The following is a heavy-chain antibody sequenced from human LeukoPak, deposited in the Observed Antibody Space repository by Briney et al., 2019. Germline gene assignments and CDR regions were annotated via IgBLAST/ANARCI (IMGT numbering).Heavy chain of an antibody. CDR2: IYYSGST. J-gene: IGHJ4*02. Sequence: SETLSLTCTVSGGSISSYYWGWIRQPPGKGLEWIGYIYYSGSTNYNPSLKSRVTISIDTSKNQFSLKLTSVTAADTAVYYCARDSVEMARIYYFDYWGQGTLVTVSS. CDR3: ARDSVEMARIYYFDY. D-gene: IGHD5-24*01. CDR1: GGSISSYY. V-gene: IGHV4-59*12.